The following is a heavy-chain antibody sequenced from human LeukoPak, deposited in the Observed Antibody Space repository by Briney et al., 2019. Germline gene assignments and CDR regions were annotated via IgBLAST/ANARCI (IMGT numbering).Heavy chain of an antibody. Sequence: GASVKVSCKASGYTFTGYYMHWVRQAPGQGLEWMGRINPNSGGTNYAQKFQGRVTMTRDTSISTAYMELSRLRSDDTAVYYCARADYVWGSYRSKDPYYWGQGTLVTVSS. CDR3: ARADYVWGSYRSKDPYY. V-gene: IGHV1-2*06. CDR1: GYTFTGYY. J-gene: IGHJ4*02. D-gene: IGHD3-16*02. CDR2: INPNSGGT.